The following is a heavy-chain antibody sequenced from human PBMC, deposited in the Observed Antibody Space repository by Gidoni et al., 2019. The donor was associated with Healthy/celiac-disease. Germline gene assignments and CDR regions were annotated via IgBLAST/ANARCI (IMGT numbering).Heavy chain of an antibody. J-gene: IGHJ4*02. D-gene: IGHD5-18*01. Sequence: EVQLLESGGGLVQPGGSLRLPCAASGLTFSSYAMSWVRHAPGKGLEWVSAISGSGGSTYYADSVKCRFTISRDNSKNTLYLQMNSLRAEDTAVYYCAKDFTPPYKYSYGSHGDFDYWGQGTLVTVSS. CDR1: GLTFSSYA. V-gene: IGHV3-23*01. CDR3: AKDFTPPYKYSYGSHGDFDY. CDR2: ISGSGGST.